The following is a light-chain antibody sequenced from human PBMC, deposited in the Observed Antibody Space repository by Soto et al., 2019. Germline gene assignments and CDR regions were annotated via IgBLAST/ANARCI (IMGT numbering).Light chain of an antibody. Sequence: QSALTQPPSASGSPGQSVAISCTGTSSDVGGYNYVSWYQQQPGKPPKLMIYEVNKRPSGVPDRFSGSKSGNTASLTVSGLQAEDEADYYCSSYAGSSNVFGTGTKLTVL. V-gene: IGLV2-8*01. J-gene: IGLJ1*01. CDR3: SSYAGSSNV. CDR2: EVN. CDR1: SSDVGGYNY.